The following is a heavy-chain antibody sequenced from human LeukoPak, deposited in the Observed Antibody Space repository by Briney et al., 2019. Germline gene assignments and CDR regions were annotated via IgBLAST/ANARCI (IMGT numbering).Heavy chain of an antibody. Sequence: AGGSLRLSCAASGFTFSSYSMNWVRQAPGKGLEWVSSISSSSSYIYYADSVKGRFTISRDNAKNSLYLQMNSLRAEDTAVYYCARVRNYYDSSSRPLDYWGQGTLVTVSS. D-gene: IGHD3-22*01. CDR3: ARVRNYYDSSSRPLDY. J-gene: IGHJ4*02. CDR2: ISSSSSYI. CDR1: GFTFSSYS. V-gene: IGHV3-21*01.